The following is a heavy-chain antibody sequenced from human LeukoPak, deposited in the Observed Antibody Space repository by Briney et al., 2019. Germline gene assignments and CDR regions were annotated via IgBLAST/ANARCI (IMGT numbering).Heavy chain of an antibody. V-gene: IGHV4-39*07. CDR3: ARVPGTVTPYYYYGMDV. CDR2: IFYSGNT. D-gene: IGHD4-17*01. CDR1: GGSISSTSYY. J-gene: IGHJ6*02. Sequence: SETLSLTCTVSGGSISSTSYYWGWIRQPPGKGLEWIGNIFYSGNTYYNPSLKSRVTISVDTSKNQFSLKLSSVTAADTAVYYCARVPGTVTPYYYYGMDVWGQGTTVTVSS.